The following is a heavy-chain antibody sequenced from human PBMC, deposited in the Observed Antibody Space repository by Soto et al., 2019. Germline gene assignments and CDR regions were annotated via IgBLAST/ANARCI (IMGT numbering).Heavy chain of an antibody. CDR3: AKGYCSGGSCYWLLDY. CDR1: GFTFSSYG. V-gene: IGHV3-30*18. Sequence: GGSLRLSCAASGFTFSSYGMHWVRQAPGKGLEWVAVISYDGSNKYYADSVKGRFTISRDNSKNTLYLQMNSLRAEDTAVYYCAKGYCSGGSCYWLLDYWGQGTLVTVSS. D-gene: IGHD2-15*01. CDR2: ISYDGSNK. J-gene: IGHJ4*02.